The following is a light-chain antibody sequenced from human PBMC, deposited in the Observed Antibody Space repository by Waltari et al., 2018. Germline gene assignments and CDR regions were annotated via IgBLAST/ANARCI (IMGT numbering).Light chain of an antibody. V-gene: IGKV3-20*01. CDR2: GTF. J-gene: IGKJ1*01. Sequence: EIVLTQSPGTLSLSPGERATLSCRASQSVGTSLAWYQQKRGQAPRLLIYGTFSRATGIPDRFSGSGSGTDFSLTISRLEPEDDAVYYCQHYVRLPATFDQGTKEEIK. CDR1: QSVGTS. CDR3: QHYVRLPAT.